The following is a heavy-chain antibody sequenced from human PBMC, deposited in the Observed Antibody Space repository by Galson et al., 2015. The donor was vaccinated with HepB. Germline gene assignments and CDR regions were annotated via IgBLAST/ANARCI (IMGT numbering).Heavy chain of an antibody. CDR2: IHYSGST. CDR3: ARDHYGDYLFDY. CDR1: GGSISSRSHY. J-gene: IGHJ4*02. D-gene: IGHD4-17*01. V-gene: IGHV4-39*07. Sequence: TCSVYGGSISSRSHYWGWIRQPPGKGLEWFGSIHYSGSTYYNPSLKSRVTISVDKSKNQFSLKLSSVTAADTAVYYCARDHYGDYLFDYWGQGTLVTVSS.